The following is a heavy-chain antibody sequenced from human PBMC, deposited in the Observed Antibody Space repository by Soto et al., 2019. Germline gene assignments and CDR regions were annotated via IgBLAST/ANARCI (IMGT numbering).Heavy chain of an antibody. CDR3: ARAPPDIVVVVSYWFDL. CDR2: IYHSGST. Sequence: TSETLSLTCAVSGGSISSGGYSWSWIRQPPGKGLEWIGYIYHSGSTYYNPSLKSRVTISVDRSKNQFSLKLSSVTAADAAVYYCARAPPDIVVVVSYWFDLWGQGTLVTVSS. CDR1: GGSISSGGYS. V-gene: IGHV4-30-2*01. D-gene: IGHD2-15*01. J-gene: IGHJ5*02.